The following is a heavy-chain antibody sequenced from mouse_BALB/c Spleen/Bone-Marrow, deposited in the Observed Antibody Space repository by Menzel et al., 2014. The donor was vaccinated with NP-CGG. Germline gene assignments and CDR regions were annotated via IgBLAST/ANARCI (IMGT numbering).Heavy chain of an antibody. CDR3: ARGYYGGPPYAMDY. CDR2: IDPANGNT. Sequence: EVQLQQSGAELVKPGASVKLSCTASGFNIKDTYMHWVKQRPEQGLEWIGRIDPANGNTKYDPKFQGKATITADTSSNTAYLQLSSLTSEDTAVYYCARGYYGGPPYAMDYWGQGTSVTVSS. D-gene: IGHD1-1*01. J-gene: IGHJ4*01. CDR1: GFNIKDTY. V-gene: IGHV14-3*02.